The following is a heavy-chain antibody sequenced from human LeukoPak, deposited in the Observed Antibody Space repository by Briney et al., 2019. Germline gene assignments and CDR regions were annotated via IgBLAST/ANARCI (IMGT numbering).Heavy chain of an antibody. CDR2: IYSGGST. CDR1: GFTVSSNY. J-gene: IGHJ6*02. Sequence: GGSLRLSCAASGFTVSSNYMSWVRQAPGKGLGWGSVIYSGGSTYYADSVKGRFTISRDNSKNTLYLQMNSLRAEDTAVYYCARAPPKYCSSTSCYYYYYGMDVWGQGTTVTVSS. V-gene: IGHV3-66*02. D-gene: IGHD2-2*01. CDR3: ARAPPKYCSSTSCYYYYYGMDV.